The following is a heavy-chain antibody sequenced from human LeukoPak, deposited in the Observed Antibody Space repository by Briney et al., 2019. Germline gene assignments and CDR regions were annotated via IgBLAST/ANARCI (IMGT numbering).Heavy chain of an antibody. CDR3: ARENCPRTTCYFDF. D-gene: IGHD2-2*01. V-gene: IGHV4-59*01. CDR1: GGSISSDY. Sequence: SETLSLTCSVSGGSISSDYWSWIRQPPEKGLEWIGYILYSGSTNYNPSLKSRLTISVDTSKNQFSLKLSSVTAADTAVYYCARENCPRTTCYFDFWRQGTLVTVSP. CDR2: ILYSGST. J-gene: IGHJ4*02.